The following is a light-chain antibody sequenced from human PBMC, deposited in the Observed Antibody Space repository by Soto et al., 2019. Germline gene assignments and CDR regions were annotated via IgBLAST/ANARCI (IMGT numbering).Light chain of an antibody. CDR2: GAS. CDR1: QSVGKK. J-gene: IGKJ1*01. CDR3: QQYNNWPRT. V-gene: IGKV3-15*01. Sequence: EIGMTQSPATLSGTPGERVTLSCRASQSVGKKLAWYQQKPGQAPRLLIYGASTRATGIPARFSGSGSGTEFTLTISSLQSEDFAVHYCQQYNNWPRTFGQGTKVDIK.